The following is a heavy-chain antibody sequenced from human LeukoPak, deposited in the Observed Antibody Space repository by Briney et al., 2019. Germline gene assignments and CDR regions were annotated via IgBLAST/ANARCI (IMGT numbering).Heavy chain of an antibody. V-gene: IGHV3-48*03. CDR3: APPPVGIDV. CDR2: ISSSGSTI. D-gene: IGHD4-17*01. Sequence: GGSLRLSCAASGFTFSSYEMNWVRQAPGKGLEWVSYISSSGSTIYYADSVKGRFTISRDNAKNSLDLQMNSLRAEDTAVYFCAPPPVGIDVWGRGTSVPVSS. J-gene: IGHJ6*04. CDR1: GFTFSSYE.